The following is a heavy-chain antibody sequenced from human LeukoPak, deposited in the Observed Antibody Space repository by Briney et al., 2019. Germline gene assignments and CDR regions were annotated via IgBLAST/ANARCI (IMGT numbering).Heavy chain of an antibody. CDR3: GHIFSGTSDC. CDR1: GFTFSSYW. J-gene: IGHJ4*02. V-gene: IGHV3-74*01. D-gene: IGHD1-1*01. Sequence: PGGSLRLSCAAPGFTFSSYWMHWVRQAPGKGVVWVSRIYSDGSSTSYADSVKGRFTISRDNAQYTLYLQMNSLRAEDTAVYYCGHIFSGTSDCWGQGTLVTVSS. CDR2: IYSDGSST.